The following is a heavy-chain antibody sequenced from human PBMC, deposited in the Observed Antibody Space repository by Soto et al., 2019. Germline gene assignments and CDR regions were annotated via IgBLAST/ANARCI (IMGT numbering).Heavy chain of an antibody. CDR3: ARHLGDYYGSGSYSYWFDP. J-gene: IGHJ5*02. D-gene: IGHD3-10*01. Sequence: PSETLSLTCAVYGGSFSDTYWNWFRQPPGKGLEWIGEINHNTNTIYNPSLTSRVTISVDTSKNHFSLKLSSVTAADTAVYYCARHLGDYYGSGSYSYWFDPWGQGTLVTVSS. CDR2: INHNTNT. V-gene: IGHV4-34*01. CDR1: GGSFSDTY.